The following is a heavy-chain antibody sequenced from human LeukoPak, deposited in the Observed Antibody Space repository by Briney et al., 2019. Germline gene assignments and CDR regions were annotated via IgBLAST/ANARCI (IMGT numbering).Heavy chain of an antibody. V-gene: IGHV4-39*01. D-gene: IGHD2-2*01. CDR3: ARQGYCSSTSCYNRGFFDY. CDR2: IYYSGST. Sequence: SETLSLTCTVSGGSISSSSYYWGWIRQPPGKGLEWIGSIYYSGSTYYNPSLKSRVTIYVDTSRNQFSLKLSSVTAADTAVYYCARQGYCSSTSCYNRGFFDYWGQGTLVTVSS. J-gene: IGHJ4*02. CDR1: GGSISSSSYY.